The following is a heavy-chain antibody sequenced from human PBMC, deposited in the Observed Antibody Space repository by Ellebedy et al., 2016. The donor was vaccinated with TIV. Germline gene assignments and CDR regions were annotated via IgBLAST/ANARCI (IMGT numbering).Heavy chain of an antibody. J-gene: IGHJ4*02. CDR1: GGSISSYY. CDR2: IDYSGST. D-gene: IGHD1-26*01. Sequence: MPSETLSLTCTVSGGSISSYYWTWFRQPPGKGLEWIGHIDYSGSTNYNPSLKSRVTISVDTSKNQFSLKLSSVSAADTAVYYCARDGFVGAFDYWGQGTLVTVSS. V-gene: IGHV4-59*01. CDR3: ARDGFVGAFDY.